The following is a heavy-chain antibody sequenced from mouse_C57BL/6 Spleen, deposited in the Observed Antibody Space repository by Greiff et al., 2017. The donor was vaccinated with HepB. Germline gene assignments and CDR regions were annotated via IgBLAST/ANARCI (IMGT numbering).Heavy chain of an antibody. D-gene: IGHD2-5*01. V-gene: IGHV5-16*01. CDR1: GFTFSDYY. J-gene: IGHJ2*01. Sequence: EVQVVESEGGLVQPGSSMKLSCTASGFTFSDYYMAWVRQVPEKGLEWVANINYDGSSTYYLDSLKSRFIISRDNAKSILYLQMSSLKSEDTATYYCARVKYSNYDYFDYWGQGTTLTVSS. CDR3: ARVKYSNYDYFDY. CDR2: INYDGSST.